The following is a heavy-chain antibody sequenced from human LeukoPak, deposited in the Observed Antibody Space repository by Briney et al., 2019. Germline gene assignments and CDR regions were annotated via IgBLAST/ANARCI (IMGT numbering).Heavy chain of an antibody. CDR1: GYSISSGYY. D-gene: IGHD3-10*01. J-gene: IGHJ5*02. CDR3: ARDQSMVRGVTTPGWFDP. CDR2: MYHSGSS. V-gene: IGHV4-38-2*02. Sequence: PSETLSLTCTVSGYSISSGYYWGWIRQPPGKGLEWIGSMYHSGSSYYNPSLKSRVTISVDTSKNQFSLKLSSVTAADTAVYYCARDQSMVRGVTTPGWFDPWGQGTLVTVSS.